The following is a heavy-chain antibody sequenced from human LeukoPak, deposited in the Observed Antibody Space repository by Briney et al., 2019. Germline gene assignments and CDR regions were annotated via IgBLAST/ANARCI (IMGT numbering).Heavy chain of an antibody. CDR1: GVTPSSYE. J-gene: IGHJ5*02. CDR3: ARVGVVVAATGNLWFDP. Sequence: GGSLRLSSAQPGVTPSSYEMNSVREAPRKGRWSGSYIFSSGTTIYSADSVKGRFTISRDNAKNSLYLQMNSVRAEDTAVYYCARVGVVVAATGNLWFDPWGQGTLVTVSS. D-gene: IGHD2-15*01. V-gene: IGHV3-48*03. CDR2: IFSSGTTI.